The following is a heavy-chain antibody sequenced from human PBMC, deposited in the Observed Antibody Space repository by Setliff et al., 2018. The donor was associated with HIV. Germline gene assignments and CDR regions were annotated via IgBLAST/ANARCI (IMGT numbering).Heavy chain of an antibody. J-gene: IGHJ6*03. CDR2: IHYSGSI. D-gene: IGHD6-19*01. V-gene: IGHV4-59*11. Sequence: SETLSLTCTVSGGSISSHYWNWIRQPPGKGLEWIGYIHYSGSINYNPSLKSRVTISGDSSKNQVSLMLSSVTAADTAVYFCARVPSSGWYGGHHYMDVWGKGAAVTAP. CDR1: GGSISSHY. CDR3: ARVPSSGWYGGHHYMDV.